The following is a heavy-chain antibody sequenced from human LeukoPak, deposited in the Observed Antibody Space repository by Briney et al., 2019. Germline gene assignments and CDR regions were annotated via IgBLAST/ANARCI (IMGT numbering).Heavy chain of an antibody. Sequence: GESLKISCKGSGYNFATYWIGWVRQMPGKGLEWMGIIYPGDSNTKYSPSFQGQVTMSADKSISTAYLQWSSLKASDTAMYYCARLDLEVVSLVRYNWFDPWGQGTLVTVSS. J-gene: IGHJ5*02. CDR3: ARLDLEVVSLVRYNWFDP. CDR2: IYPGDSNT. CDR1: GYNFATYW. V-gene: IGHV5-51*01. D-gene: IGHD3-22*01.